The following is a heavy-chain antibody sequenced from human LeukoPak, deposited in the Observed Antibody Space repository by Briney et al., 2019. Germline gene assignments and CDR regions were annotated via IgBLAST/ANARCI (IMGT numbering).Heavy chain of an antibody. Sequence: GESLKISCKASGYSFTSYWIGWLRQMPGKGLEWMGIIDPSDSETRYTPSFQGQLTISAVKSLSTAYLQWNSLKASDSAMYYCARQTAMGRSGDYRGQGTLVTVSS. D-gene: IGHD5-18*01. J-gene: IGHJ4*02. CDR2: IDPSDSET. CDR3: ARQTAMGRSGDY. V-gene: IGHV5-51*01. CDR1: GYSFTSYW.